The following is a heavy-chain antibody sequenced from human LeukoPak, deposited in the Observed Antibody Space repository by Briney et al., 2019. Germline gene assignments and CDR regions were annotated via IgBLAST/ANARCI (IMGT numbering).Heavy chain of an antibody. CDR2: ISGSGGST. CDR1: GFTFSSYA. CDR3: AKDELRYGYGLDY. V-gene: IGHV3-23*01. J-gene: IGHJ4*02. Sequence: GGSLRLSCAASGFTFSSYAMSWVRQAPGKGLERVSAISGSGGSTYYADSVKGRFTISRDNSKNTLYLQMNSLRAEDTAVYYCAKDELRYGYGLDYWGQGTLVTVSS. D-gene: IGHD5-18*01.